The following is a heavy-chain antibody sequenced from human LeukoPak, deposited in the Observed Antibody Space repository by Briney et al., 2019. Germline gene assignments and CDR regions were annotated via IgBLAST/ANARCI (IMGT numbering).Heavy chain of an antibody. V-gene: IGHV4-59*08. CDR2: IYYSGST. J-gene: IGHJ4*02. D-gene: IGHD6-13*01. Sequence: SETLSLTCTVSGGSISSYYWSWIRQPPGKGLEWIGYIYYSGSTNYNPSLKSRVTISVDTSKNQFSLKLSSVTAADTAVYYCARSYSSSLLDYWGQGTLVTVSS. CDR1: GGSISSYY. CDR3: ARSYSSSLLDY.